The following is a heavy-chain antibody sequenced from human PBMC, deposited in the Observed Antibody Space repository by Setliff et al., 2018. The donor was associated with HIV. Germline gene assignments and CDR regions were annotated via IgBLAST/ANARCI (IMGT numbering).Heavy chain of an antibody. V-gene: IGHV1-18*01. CDR3: ATNPEMATINYYYYYMDV. D-gene: IGHD5-12*01. J-gene: IGHJ6*03. Sequence: ASVKVSCKASGYAFTSYGISWVRQAPGQGLEWMGWISAYNGNTKYEQKFQGRITLTTDPSTSKVYMERSSLRSEDTAVYYCATNPEMATINYYYYYMDVWGKGTTVTVSS. CDR1: GYAFTSYG. CDR2: ISAYNGNT.